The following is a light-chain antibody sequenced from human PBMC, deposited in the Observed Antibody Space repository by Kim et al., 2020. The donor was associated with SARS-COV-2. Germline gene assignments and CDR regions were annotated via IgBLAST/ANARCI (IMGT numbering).Light chain of an antibody. Sequence: GQSITISCTGTSSDVGGYDYVSWYQQLPGKAPKLMIYDVSNRPSGVSNRFSGSKSGNTASLTISGLQAEDEADYYCSSFTSSNTVVFGGGTKLTVL. CDR3: SSFTSSNTVV. V-gene: IGLV2-14*03. J-gene: IGLJ2*01. CDR2: DVS. CDR1: SSDVGGYDY.